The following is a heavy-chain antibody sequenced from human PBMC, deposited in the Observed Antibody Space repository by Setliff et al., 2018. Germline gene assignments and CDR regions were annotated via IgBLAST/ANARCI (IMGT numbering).Heavy chain of an antibody. Sequence: SETLSLTCAVYGGSFSGYYWSWIRQPPGKGLEWIGNIYYTGITYYNPSLKSRVTISIDTSKNQFSLKLNSVTAADTAVYFCARGITSGGYWGQSSHYLDVWGKGTTVTVSS. CDR3: ARGITSGGYWGQSSHYLDV. CDR2: IYYTGIT. V-gene: IGHV4-34*01. CDR1: GGSFSGYY. D-gene: IGHD3-22*01. J-gene: IGHJ6*03.